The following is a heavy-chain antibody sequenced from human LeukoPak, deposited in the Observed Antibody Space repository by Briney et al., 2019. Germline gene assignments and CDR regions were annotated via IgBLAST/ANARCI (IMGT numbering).Heavy chain of an antibody. CDR3: ARVKSPPWELRIMDV. Sequence: EASVNVSCKASGYTFTSYAMNWVRQAPGQGLEWMGRINTNTGNPRYAQGFTGRFVFSLDTSVSTAYLQISSLKAEDTAVYYCARVKSPPWELRIMDVWGKGTTVTVSS. CDR2: INTNTGNP. V-gene: IGHV7-4-1*02. D-gene: IGHD1-26*01. CDR1: GYTFTSYA. J-gene: IGHJ6*03.